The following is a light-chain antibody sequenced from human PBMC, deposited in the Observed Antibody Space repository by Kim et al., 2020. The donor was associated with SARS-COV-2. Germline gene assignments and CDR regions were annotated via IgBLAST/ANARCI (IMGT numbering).Light chain of an antibody. J-gene: IGKJ2*01. CDR3: QQLHSYPPT. V-gene: IGKV1-9*01. CDR2: AAS. Sequence: GGDRVTLTARTSQGISGSVAWFQQHRGKAPKLLIYAASTWQCGAPSRFSDSGSGTEFTHTISTLQPGYFAIYYCQQLHSYPPTLGQETKLEI. CDR1: QGISGS.